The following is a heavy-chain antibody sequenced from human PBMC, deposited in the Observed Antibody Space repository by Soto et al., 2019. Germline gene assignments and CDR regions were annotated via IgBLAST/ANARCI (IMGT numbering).Heavy chain of an antibody. CDR2: IYYSGST. D-gene: IGHD3-10*01. V-gene: IGHV4-39*01. CDR1: GGSISSSSYY. J-gene: IGHJ6*02. CDR3: ARSRITMVRGVIMDHYYGMDV. Sequence: SETLSLTCTVSGGSISSSSYYRGWIRQPPGKGLEWIGSIYYSGSTYYNPSLKSRVTISVDTSKNQFSLKLSSVTAADTAVYYCARSRITMVRGVIMDHYYGMDVWGQGTTVTVSS.